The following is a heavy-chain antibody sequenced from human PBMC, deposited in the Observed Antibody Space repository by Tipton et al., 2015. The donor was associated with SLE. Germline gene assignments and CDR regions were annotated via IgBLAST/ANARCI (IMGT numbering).Heavy chain of an antibody. D-gene: IGHD3-10*01. CDR3: AREGAYYYGSGLFDY. CDR1: GASFTGDY. V-gene: IGHV4-59*12. J-gene: IGHJ4*02. CDR2: VFYTGRT. Sequence: TLSLTCTVSGASFTGDYWSWIRQPPGKGLEWIGYVFYTGRTSYKSSLKSRVNISIDMSSNQFSLKLSAVTAADTAVYYCAREGAYYYGSGLFDYWGQGTLVTVSS.